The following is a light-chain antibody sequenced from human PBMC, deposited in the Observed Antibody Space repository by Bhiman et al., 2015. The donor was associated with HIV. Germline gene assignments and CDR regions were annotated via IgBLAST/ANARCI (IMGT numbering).Light chain of an antibody. V-gene: IGLV3-1*01. CDR3: QAWDSGTFYV. Sequence: SYELTQPPSLSVSPGQTASITCSGDKLGNRYACWYQQKPGQSPVLVIYQDNKRPSGIPERFSGSNSGNSATLTISGTQAVDEADYYCQAWDSGTFYVFGTGTKVTVL. CDR2: QDN. J-gene: IGLJ1*01. CDR1: KLGNRY.